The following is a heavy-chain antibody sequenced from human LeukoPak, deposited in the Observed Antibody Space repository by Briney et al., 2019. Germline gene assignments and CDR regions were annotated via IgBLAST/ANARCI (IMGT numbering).Heavy chain of an antibody. V-gene: IGHV4-59*01. J-gene: IGHJ4*02. CDR3: ARVGPRQLYGDYVLSLDY. Sequence: SETLSLTCTVSGGSISSYYWSWIRQPPGKGLEWIGYIYYSGSTNYNPSLKSRVTMSVDTSKNHFSMKLSSLNAADTAVYYCARVGPRQLYGDYVLSLDYWGQGTLVTVSS. D-gene: IGHD4-17*01. CDR1: GGSISSYY. CDR2: IYYSGST.